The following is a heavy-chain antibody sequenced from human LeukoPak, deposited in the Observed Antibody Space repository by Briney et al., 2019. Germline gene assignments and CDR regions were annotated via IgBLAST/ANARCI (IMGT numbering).Heavy chain of an antibody. V-gene: IGHV3-30*02. CDR1: GFTFSSYG. J-gene: IGHJ4*02. CDR2: IRYDGSNE. Sequence: SGGSLRLPCAASGFTFSSYGMHWVRQAPGKGLEWVAFIRYDGSNEYYADSVKGRFTISRDNSKNTLDLQMNSLRAEDTAVYYCAKDTGRDFDYWGQGTLVTVSS. D-gene: IGHD2-8*02. CDR3: AKDTGRDFDY.